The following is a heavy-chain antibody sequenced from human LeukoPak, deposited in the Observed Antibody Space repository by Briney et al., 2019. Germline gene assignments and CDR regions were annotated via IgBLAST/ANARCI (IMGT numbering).Heavy chain of an antibody. D-gene: IGHD3-16*01. CDR2: IYSGGST. CDR1: GFTVRSNY. J-gene: IGHJ5*02. Sequence: GGSLRLSCAASGFTVRSNYMSWVRQAPGKGLEWVSVIYSGGSTYYADSVKGRFTISRDNSKNTLYLQMNSLRAEDTAVYYCARERGNNWFDPWGQGTLVTVSS. CDR3: ARERGNNWFDP. V-gene: IGHV3-53*01.